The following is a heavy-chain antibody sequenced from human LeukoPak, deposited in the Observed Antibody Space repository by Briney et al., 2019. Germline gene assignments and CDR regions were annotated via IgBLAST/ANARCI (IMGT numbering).Heavy chain of an antibody. Sequence: SETLSLTCTVSGGSISSGSYYWSWIRQPAGKGLEWIGRIYTSGRTNYNPSLKSRVTISVDTSKNQFSLKLSSVTAADTAVYYCARVGYYDSSGYYWDWGQGTLVTVSS. V-gene: IGHV4-61*02. CDR2: IYTSGRT. J-gene: IGHJ4*02. CDR3: ARVGYYDSSGYYWD. D-gene: IGHD3-22*01. CDR1: GGSISSGSYY.